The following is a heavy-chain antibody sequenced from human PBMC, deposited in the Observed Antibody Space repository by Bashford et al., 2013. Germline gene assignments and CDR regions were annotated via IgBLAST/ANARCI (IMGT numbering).Heavy chain of an antibody. V-gene: IGHV3-30*01. CDR2: ISYDGSNK. J-gene: IGHJ6*02. CDR3: ARERNSGYDWWVLYYYYYGMDV. D-gene: IGHD5-12*01. Sequence: VRQAPGKGLEWVAVISYDGSNKYYADSVKGRFTISRDNSKNTLYLQMNSLRAEDTAVYYCARERNSGYDWWVLYYYYYGMDVVGPRDHGHRLL.